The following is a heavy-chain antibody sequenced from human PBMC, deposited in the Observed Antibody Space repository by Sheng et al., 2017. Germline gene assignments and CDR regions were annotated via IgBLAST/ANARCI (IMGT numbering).Heavy chain of an antibody. D-gene: IGHD6-6*01. CDR1: GFASSRFG. CDR2: ISYDGDVK. V-gene: IGHV3-30-3*01. Sequence: QVQLVESGGGVVQPGRSLRLSCAASGFASSRFGLHWVRQAPGKGLEWVAVISYDGDVKYYGDSVKGRFTISRDNSKNRLSLQMHSLRLEDTAVYYCAREAIAARPLRPMDHFYYYYMDVWGKGTTVTVSS. CDR3: AREAIAARPLRPMDHFYYYYMDV. J-gene: IGHJ6*03.